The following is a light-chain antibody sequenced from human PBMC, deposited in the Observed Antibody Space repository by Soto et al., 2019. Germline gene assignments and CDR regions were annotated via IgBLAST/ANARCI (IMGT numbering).Light chain of an antibody. J-gene: IGLJ2*01. CDR1: SSNIGSNY. V-gene: IGLV1-47*01. Sequence: QSVLTQPPSASGTPGQRVTISCSGSSSNIGSNYVYWYQQLPGTAPKLLIYRNNQRPSGVPDRFPGSKSGTSASLAISGLRSEDEIGYYCAAWDDSVSGVVLGGGTKLTVL. CDR2: RNN. CDR3: AAWDDSVSGVV.